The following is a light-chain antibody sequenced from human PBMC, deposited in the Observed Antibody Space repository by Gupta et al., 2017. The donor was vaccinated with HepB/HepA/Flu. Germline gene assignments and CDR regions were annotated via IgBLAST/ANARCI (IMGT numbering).Light chain of an antibody. J-gene: IGLJ1*01. Sequence: SYVLTQPPSGSVAPGKSARISCGGNNIGTTSVHWYQQKPGQAPVLVVYDDSDRPSGIPERFSGSNSGNTATLTISRVEAGDEADYYCQVWDSSSDHYVFGSGTKVTVL. CDR1: NIGTTS. CDR3: QVWDSSSDHYV. CDR2: DDS. V-gene: IGLV3-21*03.